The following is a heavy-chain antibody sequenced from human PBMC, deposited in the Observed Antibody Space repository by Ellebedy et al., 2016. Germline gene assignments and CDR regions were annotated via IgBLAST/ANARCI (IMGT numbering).Heavy chain of an antibody. J-gene: IGHJ4*02. V-gene: IGHV3-7*01. CDR2: IKPDGTEK. CDR3: ARDGWRQQLEENS. D-gene: IGHD6-13*01. Sequence: GESLKISCAASGFSFGIYWMSWVRQTPGKGLEWVANIKPDGTEKHYVDSVKGRFTISRDNTKNSLYLQMGSLRAEDTAVYYCARDGWRQQLEENSWGQGTLVTVSS. CDR1: GFSFGIYW.